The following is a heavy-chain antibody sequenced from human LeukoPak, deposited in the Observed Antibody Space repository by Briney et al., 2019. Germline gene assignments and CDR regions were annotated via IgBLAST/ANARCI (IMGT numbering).Heavy chain of an antibody. D-gene: IGHD6-19*01. J-gene: IGHJ5*02. CDR3: AKDRGSGWYGGWFDP. CDR2: ISWNSGSI. CDR1: GFTVSSNY. V-gene: IGHV3-9*01. Sequence: PGGSLRLSCAAPGFTVSSNYMTWVRQAPGKGLEWGSGISWNSGSIGYADSVKGRFTISRDNAKNSLYLQMNSLRAEDTAVYYCAKDRGSGWYGGWFDPWGQGTLVTVSS.